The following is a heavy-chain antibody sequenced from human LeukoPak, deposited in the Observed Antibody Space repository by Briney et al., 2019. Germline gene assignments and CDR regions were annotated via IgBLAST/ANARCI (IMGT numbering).Heavy chain of an antibody. V-gene: IGHV4-4*07. J-gene: IGHJ4*02. D-gene: IGHD2/OR15-2a*01. Sequence: SETLSLTCSVSGDSITAYYWSWIRQAAGKGLEWIGRIYTSGNTAYNPSLRSRVSMSVDTSKNQLSLNLYSVTAADTAVYYCARNIKDYWGQGTLITVSS. CDR2: IYTSGNT. CDR1: GDSITAYY. CDR3: ARNIKDY.